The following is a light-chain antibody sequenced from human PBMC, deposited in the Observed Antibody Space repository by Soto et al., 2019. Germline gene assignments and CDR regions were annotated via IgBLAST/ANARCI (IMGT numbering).Light chain of an antibody. CDR1: SSDVGGYNY. V-gene: IGLV2-14*01. CDR2: EVS. CDR3: SSYAGSNNWV. J-gene: IGLJ3*02. Sequence: QSVLTQPASVSGSPGQSITISCTGTSSDVGGYNYVSWYQQHPGKAPKLMIYEVSNRPSGVSYRFSGSKSGNTASLTVSGLQAEDEADYYCSSYAGSNNWVFGGGTQLTVL.